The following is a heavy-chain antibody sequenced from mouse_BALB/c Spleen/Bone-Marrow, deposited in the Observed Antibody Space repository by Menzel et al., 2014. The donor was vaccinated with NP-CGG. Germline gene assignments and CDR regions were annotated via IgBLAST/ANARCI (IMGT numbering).Heavy chain of an antibody. J-gene: IGHJ3*01. CDR1: GFNIKDTY. D-gene: IGHD1-1*01. CDR2: IDPANGNT. V-gene: IGHV14-3*02. Sequence: VQLQQSGAVFVKPGASVKLSCTASGFNIKDTYMHWVKQRPEQGLEWIGRIDPANGNTKYDPKFQGKAPITADTSSNTAYLQLSSLTSEDTAVYYCAMYYYGSSLFAYWGQGTLVTVSA. CDR3: AMYYYGSSLFAY.